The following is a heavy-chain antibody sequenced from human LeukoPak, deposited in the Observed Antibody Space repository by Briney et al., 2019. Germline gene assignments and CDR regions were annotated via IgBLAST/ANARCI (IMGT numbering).Heavy chain of an antibody. CDR1: GFTFSSYW. Sequence: GGSLRLSCAASGFTFSSYWMSWVRQAPGKGLEWVSGISGSDGSTNYADSVKGRFTISRENSKNTLYLQMNSLRAEDTAVYYCAKDSAKKYDDYWGQGTLVTVSS. V-gene: IGHV3-23*01. CDR2: ISGSDGST. J-gene: IGHJ4*02. CDR3: AKDSAKKYDDY. D-gene: IGHD2/OR15-2a*01.